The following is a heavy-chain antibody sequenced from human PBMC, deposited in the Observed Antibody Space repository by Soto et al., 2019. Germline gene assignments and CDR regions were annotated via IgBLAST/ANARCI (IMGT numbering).Heavy chain of an antibody. D-gene: IGHD3-22*01. CDR2: IIPIFGTA. V-gene: IGHV1-69*01. J-gene: IGHJ4*02. CDR1: GGTFSSYA. Sequence: QVQLVQSGAEVKKPGSSVKVSCKASGGTFSSYAISWMRQAPGQGLEWMGGIIPIFGTANYAQKFQGRVTITADESTSTAYMELSSLRSEDTAVYYCARAGWYHDSSGYSGFLGYWGQGTLVTVSS. CDR3: ARAGWYHDSSGYSGFLGY.